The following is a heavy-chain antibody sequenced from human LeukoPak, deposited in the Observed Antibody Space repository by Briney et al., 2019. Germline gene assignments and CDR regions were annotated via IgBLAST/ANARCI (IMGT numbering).Heavy chain of an antibody. J-gene: IGHJ1*01. D-gene: IGHD3-3*01. CDR2: IYTSGST. Sequence: PSETLSLTCTVSGGSISSYYWSWIRQSAGKGLEWIGRIYTSGSTNYNPSLKSRVTMSVDTSKNQFSLKLSSVTAADTAVYYCARGPLDFWSGYSNTAEYFQHWGQGTLVTVSS. V-gene: IGHV4-4*07. CDR1: GGSISSYY. CDR3: ARGPLDFWSGYSNTAEYFQH.